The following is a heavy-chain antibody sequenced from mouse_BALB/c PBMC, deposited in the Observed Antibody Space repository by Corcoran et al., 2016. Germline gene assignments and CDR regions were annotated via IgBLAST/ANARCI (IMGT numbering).Heavy chain of an antibody. CDR3: ARRWVPYYCDY. CDR2: INHYNDGT. Sequence: VQLPKSGPELVKPGASVKMSCKASGYTFTSYVMHWVKQKPGKGREWIGYINHYNDGTKYNEKFKGKATLTSDKSSSTAYMELSSLTSEDSAVYDCARRWVPYYCDYWGQGTTLAVSS. D-gene: IGHD1-1*02. CDR1: GYTFTSYV. J-gene: IGHJ2*01. V-gene: IGHV1S136*01.